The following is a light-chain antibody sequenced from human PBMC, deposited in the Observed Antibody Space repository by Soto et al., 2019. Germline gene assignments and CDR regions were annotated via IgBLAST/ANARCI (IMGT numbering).Light chain of an antibody. Sequence: IVMTQSPATLSVSPGERANLSCRASQSVGTKLAWYQQTPGQAPRLLIYGASSRATGIPDRFSGSGSGTDFTLTISRLEPEDFAVYYCQQYGSSPPQTFGQGTRLEIK. CDR3: QQYGSSPPQT. V-gene: IGKV3-20*01. CDR1: QSVGTK. J-gene: IGKJ5*01. CDR2: GAS.